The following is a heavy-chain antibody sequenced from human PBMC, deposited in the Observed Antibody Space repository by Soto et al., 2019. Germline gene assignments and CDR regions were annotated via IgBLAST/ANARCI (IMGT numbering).Heavy chain of an antibody. CDR3: ARISPPKYDFWSGYFDDYYYYYMDV. V-gene: IGHV3-11*01. D-gene: IGHD3-3*01. Sequence: GGSLRLSCAASGFTFSDYYMSWIRQAPGKGLEWVSYISSSGSTIYYADSVKGRFTISRDNAKNSLYLQMNSLRAEDTVVYYCARISPPKYDFWSGYFDDYYYYYMDVWGKGTTVTVSS. J-gene: IGHJ6*03. CDR2: ISSSGSTI. CDR1: GFTFSDYY.